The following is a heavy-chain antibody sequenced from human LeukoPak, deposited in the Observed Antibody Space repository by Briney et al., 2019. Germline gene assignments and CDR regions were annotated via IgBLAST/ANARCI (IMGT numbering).Heavy chain of an antibody. V-gene: IGHV4-39*01. CDR3: ARHLFSESYYF. CDR1: GGSISSHSHY. CDR2: IHYSGNT. J-gene: IGHJ4*02. Sequence: PSETLSLTCTVSGGSISSHSHYWGWLRPTPGKGLEWIASIHYSGNTYINPSLKSRVTISVDTSRSQFSLKLSSVTAADTAVYYCARHLFSESYYFWGPGTLVTVSS. D-gene: IGHD1-26*01.